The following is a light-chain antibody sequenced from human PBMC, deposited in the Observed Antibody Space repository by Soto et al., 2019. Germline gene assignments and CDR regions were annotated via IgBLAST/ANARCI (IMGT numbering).Light chain of an antibody. CDR1: SSDVGGYNY. CDR3: SSYTSSSTPLYV. V-gene: IGLV2-14*01. Sequence: QSALTQPASVSGSPGQSITISCTGTSSDVGGYNYVSWYQQHPGKAPKLMIYDVSNRPSGVSNRLSGSKSGNTASLTISGLQAEDEADYYCSSYTSSSTPLYVFGTGTKVTV. CDR2: DVS. J-gene: IGLJ1*01.